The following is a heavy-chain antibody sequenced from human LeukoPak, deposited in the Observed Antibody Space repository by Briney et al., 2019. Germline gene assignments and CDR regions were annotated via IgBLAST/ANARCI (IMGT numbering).Heavy chain of an antibody. V-gene: IGHV3-9*01. Sequence: GGSLRLSCVVSGFTFNDYAMHWVRQVPGKGLDWVSGISWNGDMVDYADSVRGRFTISRDNAKNSLYLQMNSLRAEDTALYYCAKSGGVYASSSADNWGQGTLVTVSS. D-gene: IGHD2-8*01. CDR2: ISWNGDMV. J-gene: IGHJ4*02. CDR3: AKSGGVYASSSADN. CDR1: GFTFNDYA.